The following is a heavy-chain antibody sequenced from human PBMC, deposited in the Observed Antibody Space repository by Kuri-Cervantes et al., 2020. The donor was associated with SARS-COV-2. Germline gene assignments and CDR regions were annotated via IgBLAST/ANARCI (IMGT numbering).Heavy chain of an antibody. CDR3: ARADDTATYGSFGY. CDR1: GGSISSSSYY. V-gene: IGHV4-39*07. D-gene: IGHD5-18*01. J-gene: IGHJ4*02. CDR2: IYYSGST. Sequence: SETLSLTCTVSGGSISSSSYYWGWIRQPPGKGLEWIGSIYYSGSTYYNPSLKSRVTISVDTSKNQFSLKLSSVTAADTAVYYCARADDTATYGSFGYWGQGTLVTVSS.